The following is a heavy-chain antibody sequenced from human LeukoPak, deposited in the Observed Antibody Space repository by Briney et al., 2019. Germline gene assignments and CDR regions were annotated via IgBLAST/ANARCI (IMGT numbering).Heavy chain of an antibody. Sequence: GGSLRLSCAASGFTFSSYAMSWVRQAPGKGLEWASAISGSGGSTYYADSVKGRFTISRDNSKNTLYLQMNSLRAEDTAVYYCAKSASRYTGSPHGMDVWGQGTTVTVSS. CDR1: GFTFSSYA. V-gene: IGHV3-23*01. J-gene: IGHJ6*02. CDR3: AKSASRYTGSPHGMDV. D-gene: IGHD1-26*01. CDR2: ISGSGGST.